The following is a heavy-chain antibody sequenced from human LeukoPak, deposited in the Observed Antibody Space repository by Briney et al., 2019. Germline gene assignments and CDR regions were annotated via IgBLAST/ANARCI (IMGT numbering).Heavy chain of an antibody. Sequence: PGGSLRLSCAASDFSFITYAMSWVRQAPGKGLEWVSGISGSGDSTHYADSVKGRFTISRDNSKNTLYLQMNSLRAEDTAVYYCARRSGIAVAGAFDYWGQGTLVTVSS. CDR1: DFSFITYA. D-gene: IGHD6-19*01. J-gene: IGHJ4*02. CDR3: ARRSGIAVAGAFDY. CDR2: ISGSGDST. V-gene: IGHV3-23*01.